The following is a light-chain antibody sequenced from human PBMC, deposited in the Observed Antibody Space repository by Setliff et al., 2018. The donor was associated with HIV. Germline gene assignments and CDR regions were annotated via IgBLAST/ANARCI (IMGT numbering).Light chain of an antibody. CDR3: SSYAITNTLP. CDR1: TSDVGGYNY. V-gene: IGLV2-14*01. CDR2: VDR. J-gene: IGLJ1*01. Sequence: QSALAQPASVSGSPGQSITISCTGTTSDVGGYNYVSWYQQHPGKAPKLIIYVDRNRPSGVSNRFSGSKSGNTASLTISGLQAEDEADYYCSSYAITNTLPFGTGTKVTVL.